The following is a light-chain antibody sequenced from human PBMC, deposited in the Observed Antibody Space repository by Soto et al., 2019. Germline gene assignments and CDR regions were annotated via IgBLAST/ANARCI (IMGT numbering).Light chain of an antibody. V-gene: IGLV2-11*01. CDR2: DVN. Sequence: QSALTQPRSVSGSPGQSVAISCTGTSRDIDAYDYVSWYQQHPGKAPKVIISDVNRRASGVSDRFSGSRSGTSASLAISGLQSEDEADYYCASWDVSLRAPVFGGGTKVTVL. CDR3: ASWDVSLRAPV. J-gene: IGLJ2*01. CDR1: SRDIDAYDY.